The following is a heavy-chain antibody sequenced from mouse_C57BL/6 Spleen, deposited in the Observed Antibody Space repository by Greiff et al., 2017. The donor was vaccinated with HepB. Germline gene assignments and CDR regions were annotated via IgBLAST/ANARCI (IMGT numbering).Heavy chain of an antibody. V-gene: IGHV5-9-1*02. CDR2: ISSGGDYI. J-gene: IGHJ4*01. Sequence: EVHLVESGEGLVKPGGSLKLSCAASGFTFSSYAMSWVRQTPEKRLEWVAYISSGGDYIYYADTVKGRFTISRDNARNTLYLQMSRLKSEDTAMYYWTREVDYYYGSRGAMDYWGQGTSVTVSS. D-gene: IGHD1-1*01. CDR3: TREVDYYYGSRGAMDY. CDR1: GFTFSSYA.